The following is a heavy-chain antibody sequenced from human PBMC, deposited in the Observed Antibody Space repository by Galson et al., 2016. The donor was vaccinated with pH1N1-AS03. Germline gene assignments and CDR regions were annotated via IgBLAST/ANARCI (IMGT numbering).Heavy chain of an antibody. CDR1: GFVFSTSA. CDR2: IRYDESIK. V-gene: IGHV3-30*02. J-gene: IGHJ4*02. D-gene: IGHD3-3*01. Sequence: SLRLSCVASGFVFSTSAIHWVRQSPGKGLEWVAFIRYDESIKNYGDSVKGRFTISRDNSKNTVDLEMNSLRPEDSAVYYCVKGGGYSHGFLEYYFDSWGQGSLVTVSS. CDR3: VKGGGYSHGFLEYYFDS.